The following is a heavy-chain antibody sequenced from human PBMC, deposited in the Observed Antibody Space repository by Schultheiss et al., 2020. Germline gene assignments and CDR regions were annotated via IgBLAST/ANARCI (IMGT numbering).Heavy chain of an antibody. J-gene: IGHJ6*03. CDR3: SRIPGSPSGRMPHYYYMDV. D-gene: IGHD3-3*01. V-gene: IGHV2-70*17. Sequence: SGPTLVKPTQTLTLTCTFSGFSLSTSGMCVSWIRQPPGKALEWLARIDWDDDKFYSTSLKTRLTISKDTSRNRVVLTMTNMDPVDTATYYCSRIPGSPSGRMPHYYYMDVWGKGTTVNVSS. CDR1: GFSLSTSGMC. CDR2: IDWDDDK.